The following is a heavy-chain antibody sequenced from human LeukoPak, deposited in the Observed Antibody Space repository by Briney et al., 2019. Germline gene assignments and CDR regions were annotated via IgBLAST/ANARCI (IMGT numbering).Heavy chain of an antibody. D-gene: IGHD7-27*01. CDR1: GFTFSSYS. Sequence: AGGSLRLSCAASGFTFSSYSMNWVRQAPGKGLEWISYISSSSSTIFYADSVKGRFSISRDNAKKSLYLQMNSLRAEDTAVYYCARGHWGLDSWGQGTLVSVSS. CDR2: ISSSSSTI. V-gene: IGHV3-48*01. CDR3: ARGHWGLDS. J-gene: IGHJ4*02.